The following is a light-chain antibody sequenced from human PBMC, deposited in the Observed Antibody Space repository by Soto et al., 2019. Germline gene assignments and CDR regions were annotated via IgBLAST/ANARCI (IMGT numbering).Light chain of an antibody. Sequence: DIQLTQSPSSLSSSVGDSVTITCQASQSITRSLNWFQQTPGRAPKLLISDASNLQTGVPSRFNGGGSGTDFSLTISSLQPEDIGTYYCQQYDNLPYTFGQGTKLEIK. V-gene: IGKV1-33*01. CDR1: QSITRS. CDR3: QQYDNLPYT. J-gene: IGKJ2*01. CDR2: DAS.